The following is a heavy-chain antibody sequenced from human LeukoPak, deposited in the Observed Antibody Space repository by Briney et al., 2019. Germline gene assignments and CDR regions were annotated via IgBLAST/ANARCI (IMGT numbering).Heavy chain of an antibody. CDR1: GFIFDDYA. D-gene: IGHD5-18*01. Sequence: GSLRLSCAASGFIFDDYAMYWVRQVPGKGLDWVSLIVGDGGNTYYADSVKGRFTISRDNSKNSLYLQMNSLRTEDTALYYCAKDIGVDTAMAPLFDYWGQGTLVTVSS. J-gene: IGHJ4*02. V-gene: IGHV3-43*02. CDR3: AKDIGVDTAMAPLFDY. CDR2: IVGDGGNT.